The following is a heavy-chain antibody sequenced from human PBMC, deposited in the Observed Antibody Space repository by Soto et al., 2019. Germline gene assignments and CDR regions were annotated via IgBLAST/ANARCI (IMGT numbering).Heavy chain of an antibody. D-gene: IGHD5-12*01. CDR1: GFTFSSYG. V-gene: IGHV3-33*01. CDR2: IWYDGSNK. Sequence: GGSLRLSCAASGFTFSSYGMHWVRQAPGKGLEWVAVIWYDGSNKYYADSVKGRFTISRDNSKNTLYLQMNSLRAEDTAVYYCARDRGYSGYDYYYYYGMDVGGQGTTVTVS. CDR3: ARDRGYSGYDYYYYYGMDV. J-gene: IGHJ6*02.